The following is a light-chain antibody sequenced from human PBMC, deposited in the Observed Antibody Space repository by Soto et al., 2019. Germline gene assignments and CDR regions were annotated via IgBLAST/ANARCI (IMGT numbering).Light chain of an antibody. Sequence: QSVLTQPNSASGTPGQRVTISCSGSSSNIGTSSVHWFQQLPGTAPKLLISTTNQRPSGVPKRFSGSKSGNSASLAISGLQSEDEADYYCAAWDESLNGQVFGSGTKVTVL. CDR2: TTN. CDR1: SSNIGTSS. V-gene: IGLV1-44*01. J-gene: IGLJ1*01. CDR3: AAWDESLNGQV.